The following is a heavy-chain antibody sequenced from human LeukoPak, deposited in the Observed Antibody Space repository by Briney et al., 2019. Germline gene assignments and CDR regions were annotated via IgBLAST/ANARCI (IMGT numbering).Heavy chain of an antibody. Sequence: PSETLSLTCSVSGVSITSNYWSWIRQPPGKGLEWLGYTHHSGATSYNPSLKSRSTMSLDTSNNQLSLKPSSVTAADTAVYYCARSSGHSYGDFDYWGQGNLVTVSS. CDR2: THHSGAT. D-gene: IGHD5-18*01. J-gene: IGHJ4*02. CDR1: GVSITSNY. V-gene: IGHV4-59*01. CDR3: ARSSGHSYGDFDY.